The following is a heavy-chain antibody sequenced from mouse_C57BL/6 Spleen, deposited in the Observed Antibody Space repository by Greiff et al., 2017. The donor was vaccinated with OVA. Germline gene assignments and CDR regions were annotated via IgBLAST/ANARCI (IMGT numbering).Heavy chain of an antibody. J-gene: IGHJ4*01. CDR2: IYPGDGDT. Sequence: VQRVESGAELVKPGASVKISCKASGYAFSSYWMNWVKQRPGKGLEWIGQIYPGDGDTNYNGKFKGKATLTADKSSSTAYRQLSSLTSEDSAVYDCARGDSSGYVEAMDYWGQGTSVTVSS. D-gene: IGHD3-2*02. CDR3: ARGDSSGYVEAMDY. V-gene: IGHV1-80*01. CDR1: GYAFSSYW.